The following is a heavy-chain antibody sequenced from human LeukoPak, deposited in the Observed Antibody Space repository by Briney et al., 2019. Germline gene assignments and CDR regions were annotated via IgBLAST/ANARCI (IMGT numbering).Heavy chain of an antibody. D-gene: IGHD3-10*01. Sequence: SETLSLTCTVSGDSISSSGYYWSWVRQPPGKGLEWIGEINHSGSTNYNPSLKSRVTISVATSKNQFSLKLSSVTAADTAVYYCALGEGLVRGGGIDYWGQGTLVTVSS. V-gene: IGHV4-39*07. CDR2: INHSGST. CDR3: ALGEGLVRGGGIDY. J-gene: IGHJ4*02. CDR1: GDSISSSGYY.